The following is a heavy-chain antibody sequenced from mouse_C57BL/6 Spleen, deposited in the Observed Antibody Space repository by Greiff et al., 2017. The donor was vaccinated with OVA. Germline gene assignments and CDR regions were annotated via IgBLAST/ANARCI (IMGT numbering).Heavy chain of an antibody. D-gene: IGHD2-3*01. CDR2: INPYNGGT. J-gene: IGHJ4*01. V-gene: IGHV1-19*01. CDR3: ARREDGYYGGGDY. Sequence: EVKLQESGPVLVKPGASVKMSCKASGYTFTDYYMNWVKQSHGKSLEWIGVINPYNGGTSYNQKFKGKATLTVDKSSSTAYMELNSLTSEDSAVYYCARREDGYYGGGDYWGQGTSVTVSS. CDR1: GYTFTDYY.